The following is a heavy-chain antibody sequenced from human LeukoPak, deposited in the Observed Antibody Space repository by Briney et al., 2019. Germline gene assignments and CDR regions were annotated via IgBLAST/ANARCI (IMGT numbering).Heavy chain of an antibody. V-gene: IGHV3-33*01. Sequence: GGSLRLSCAASGFSLSNYGMHWVRQAPGKGLEWVAALLYDGNTKHYADSVKGRFAISRDISKNTFYLQMNSLTAEDTAVYYCARDHRPEIQYYYMDVWGKGTTVAVSS. J-gene: IGHJ6*03. CDR3: ARDHRPEIQYYYMDV. D-gene: IGHD1-14*01. CDR2: LLYDGNTK. CDR1: GFSLSNYG.